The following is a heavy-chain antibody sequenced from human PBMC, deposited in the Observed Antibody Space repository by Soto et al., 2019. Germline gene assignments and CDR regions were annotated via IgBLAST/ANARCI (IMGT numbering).Heavy chain of an antibody. CDR3: AGRGGPPTGWGGYFDY. CDR2: IIPIFGTA. J-gene: IGHJ4*02. Sequence: SVKVSCKASGGTFSGYAISWVRQASGQGLEWMGGIIPIFGTANYAQKFQGRVTITADESTSTAYMELSSLRSEDTAVYYCAGRGGPPTGWGGYFDYWGQGTLVTVSS. D-gene: IGHD3-16*01. CDR1: GGTFSGYA. V-gene: IGHV1-69*13.